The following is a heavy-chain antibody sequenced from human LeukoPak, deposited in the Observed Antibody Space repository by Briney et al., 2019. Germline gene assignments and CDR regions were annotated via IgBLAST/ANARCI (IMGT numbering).Heavy chain of an antibody. CDR2: INHSGST. CDR1: GGSFSGYY. D-gene: IGHD3-3*01. Sequence: SETLSLTCAVYGGSFSGYYWSWIRQPPGKGLEWIGEINHSGSTNYNPSLKSRVTISVDTSKNQFSLKLSSVTAADTAVYYCARPHYDFWGGRFFDYWGQGTLVTVSS. V-gene: IGHV4-34*01. CDR3: ARPHYDFWGGRFFDY. J-gene: IGHJ4*02.